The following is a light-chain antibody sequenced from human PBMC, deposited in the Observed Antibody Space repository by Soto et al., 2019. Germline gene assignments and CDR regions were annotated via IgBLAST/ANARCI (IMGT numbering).Light chain of an antibody. Sequence: DIQMTQSPSSLSASVGDRVTITCQASQDISNYLNWYQQKPGKAPKLLIYDASNLQTGVSSRFSGSGSGTDFTFTIYNLQPEDVATYYCPQYDNLPSITFGQGTRL. J-gene: IGKJ5*01. CDR3: PQYDNLPSIT. V-gene: IGKV1-33*01. CDR1: QDISNY. CDR2: DAS.